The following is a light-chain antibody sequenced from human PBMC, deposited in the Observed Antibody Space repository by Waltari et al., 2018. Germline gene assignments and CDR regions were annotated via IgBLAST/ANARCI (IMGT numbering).Light chain of an antibody. J-gene: IGLJ2*01. CDR1: SSDVGRSNL. V-gene: IGLV2-23*02. Sequence: QSALTQPASVSGSPGQSITISCTGTSSDVGRSNLVPWYQHHPGKAPKLMFYEVSKRPSGVSNRFSGSKSGNTASLTISGLQAEDEADYYCCSYAGSSTWVFGGGTKLTVL. CDR2: EVS. CDR3: CSYAGSSTWV.